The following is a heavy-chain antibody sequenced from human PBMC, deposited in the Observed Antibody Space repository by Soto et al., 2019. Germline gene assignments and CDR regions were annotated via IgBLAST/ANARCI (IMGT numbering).Heavy chain of an antibody. CDR3: ARVTLRAGNWFDP. CDR2: INPKSRGT. Sequence: ASVKVSCKASGYTFTDYFIHWVRQAPGQGFEWMGWINPKSRGTTYAQKFQGRVTMTRDTSNTTAYMELRGLRSDDTAIYYCARVTLRAGNWFDPWGQGTLVTVS. V-gene: IGHV1-2*02. J-gene: IGHJ5*02. CDR1: GYTFTDYF.